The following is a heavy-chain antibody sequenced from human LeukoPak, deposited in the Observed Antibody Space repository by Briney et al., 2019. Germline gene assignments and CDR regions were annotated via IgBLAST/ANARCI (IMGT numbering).Heavy chain of an antibody. J-gene: IGHJ4*02. D-gene: IGHD4-23*01. Sequence: ASVKVSCKASGGTFSSYAISWVRQAPGQGLEWMGRIIPIFGTANYAQKFQGRVTITTVESTSTAYMELSSLRSEDTAVYYCARVSGGNSGNDYWGQGTLVTVSS. CDR1: GGTFSSYA. V-gene: IGHV1-69*05. CDR2: IIPIFGTA. CDR3: ARVSGGNSGNDY.